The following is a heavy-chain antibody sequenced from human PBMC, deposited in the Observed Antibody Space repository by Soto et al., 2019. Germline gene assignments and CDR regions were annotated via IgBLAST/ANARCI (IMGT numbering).Heavy chain of an antibody. CDR3: SHFVVAVNTYFFAS. J-gene: IGHJ4*02. Sequence: SGPTLVNPTQTLTLTFTFSGFSLSTSGVGVGWIRQPPGKALEWLTFIYWDDDKRNSPFLKSRLTITKDTSKNQVVLTMNNMELVNTAPYFCSHFVVAVNTYFFASWAQGTLVTVSS. D-gene: IGHD4-17*01. CDR1: GFSLSTSGVG. V-gene: IGHV2-5*02. CDR2: IYWDDDK.